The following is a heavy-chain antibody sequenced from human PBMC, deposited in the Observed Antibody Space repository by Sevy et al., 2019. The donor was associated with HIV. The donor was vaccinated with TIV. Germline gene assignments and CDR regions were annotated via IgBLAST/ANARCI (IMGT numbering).Heavy chain of an antibody. CDR3: ARELGRGKYLDY. Sequence: ASVKVSCKASGYSFLYNAIHWVRQAPGQGLEWMGWINAGNGSTKYSENLKGRVTIFRDTSATTVYMQLSSLRSEDTAIYYCARELGRGKYLDYWGQGTLVTVSS. D-gene: IGHD3-16*01. V-gene: IGHV1-3*01. CDR1: GYSFLYNA. CDR2: INAGNGST. J-gene: IGHJ4*02.